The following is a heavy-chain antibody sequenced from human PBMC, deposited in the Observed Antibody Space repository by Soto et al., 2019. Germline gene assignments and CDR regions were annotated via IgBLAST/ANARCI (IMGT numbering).Heavy chain of an antibody. Sequence: SVKVSCKASGGTFSSYTISWVRQAPGQGLEWMGRIIPILGIANYAQKFQGRVTITADKSTSTAYMELSSLRSEDTAVYYCARDKEVITIFGVVKGDYWGQGTLVTVSS. V-gene: IGHV1-69*04. D-gene: IGHD3-3*01. CDR3: ARDKEVITIFGVVKGDY. CDR1: GGTFSSYT. CDR2: IIPILGIA. J-gene: IGHJ4*02.